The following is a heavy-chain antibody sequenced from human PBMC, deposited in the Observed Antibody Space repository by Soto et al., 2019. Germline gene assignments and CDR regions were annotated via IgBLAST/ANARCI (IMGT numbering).Heavy chain of an antibody. D-gene: IGHD2-21*01. J-gene: IGHJ6*02. Sequence: EVQLVESGGGLVQPGGSLRLSCAASGFTFSSYAMHWVRQAPGKGLEYVSASTSNGGHTDYASSVKGRFTISRDNSKNTLYLQMGSLRVADMAVYYCARRIPFGYGMDVWGQGTTVTVSS. V-gene: IGHV3-64*01. CDR3: ARRIPFGYGMDV. CDR1: GFTFSSYA. CDR2: STSNGGHT.